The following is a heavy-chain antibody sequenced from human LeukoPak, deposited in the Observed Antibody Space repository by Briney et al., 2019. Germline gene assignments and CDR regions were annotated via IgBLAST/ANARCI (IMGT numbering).Heavy chain of an antibody. CDR1: GFTFSSYG. CDR3: ARGIAVADGRHYFDY. D-gene: IGHD6-19*01. J-gene: IGHJ4*02. Sequence: GRSLRLSCAASGFTFSSYGMHWVRQAPGKGLEWVAVISYDGSNKYYADSVKGRFTISRDNSKNTLYLQMNSLRAEDTAVYYCARGIAVADGRHYFDYWGQGTLVTVSS. CDR2: ISYDGSNK. V-gene: IGHV3-30*03.